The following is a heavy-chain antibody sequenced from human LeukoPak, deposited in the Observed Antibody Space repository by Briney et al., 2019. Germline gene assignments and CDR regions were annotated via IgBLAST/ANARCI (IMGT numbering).Heavy chain of an antibody. V-gene: IGHV5-51*01. CDR1: GYNFPNHW. Sequence: GESLKISCKGSGYNFPNHWIGWVRQMPGKGLEWMGIIYPDDSDTRYSPSFQGQVTISADKSISTAYLQWSSLKASDTAMYYCARPSITMIRGVFKVGWFDPWGQGTLVTVSS. D-gene: IGHD3-10*01. CDR2: IYPDDSDT. CDR3: ARPSITMIRGVFKVGWFDP. J-gene: IGHJ5*02.